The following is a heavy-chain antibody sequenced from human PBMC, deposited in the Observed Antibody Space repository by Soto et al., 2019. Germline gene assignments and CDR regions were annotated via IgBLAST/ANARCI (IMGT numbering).Heavy chain of an antibody. CDR1: GFTFGDYA. CDR2: IRRNAYGGTT. D-gene: IGHD3-16*01. J-gene: IGHJ4*02. Sequence: GGSLRLSCTTSGFTFGDYALSWVRQAPGKGLEWVGFIRRNAYGGTTDYAASVKGRFTISRDDSKSIAYLQMNSLRTEDTALYYCTRASSLDFDFXGQGTMVTVS. CDR3: TRASSLDFDF. V-gene: IGHV3-49*04.